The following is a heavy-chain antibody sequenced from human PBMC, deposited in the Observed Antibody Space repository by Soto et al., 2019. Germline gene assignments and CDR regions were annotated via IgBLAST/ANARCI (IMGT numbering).Heavy chain of an antibody. Sequence: GGSLRLSCAASGFTFSNYAMSWVRQAPAKGLEWVAFISDDGTRSYYAAFVEGRFTISRHNYKNTLSLQLNSLRPEDTALYYCAKDLSDYSYYQTSFDYWGQGTQVTVSS. J-gene: IGHJ4*02. CDR3: AKDLSDYSYYQTSFDY. D-gene: IGHD4-4*01. CDR2: ISDDGTRS. CDR1: GFTFSNYA. V-gene: IGHV3-30*18.